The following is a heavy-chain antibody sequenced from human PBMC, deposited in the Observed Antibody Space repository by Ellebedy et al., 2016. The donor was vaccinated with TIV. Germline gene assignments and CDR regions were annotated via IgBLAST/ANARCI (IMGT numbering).Heavy chain of an antibody. CDR1: GLTFSTSW. CDR3: TKDGSGTMNF. J-gene: IGHJ4*02. Sequence: PSETLSLTCAVSGLTFSTSWMSWVRQVPGQGLEWVANMNGDGNERYYVDSVEGRFTISRDNTRNSLYLQMNSLRADDTAVYYCTKDGSGTMNFWGQGTLVTVSS. V-gene: IGHV3-7*01. CDR2: MNGDGNER. D-gene: IGHD1-1*01.